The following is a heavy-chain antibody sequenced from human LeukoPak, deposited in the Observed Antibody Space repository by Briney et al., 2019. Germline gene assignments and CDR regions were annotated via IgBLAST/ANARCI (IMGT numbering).Heavy chain of an antibody. CDR2: ISSSSSYI. CDR3: AKGQLGLIDY. Sequence: GGSLRLSCAASGFTFSSYSMNWVRQAPGKGLEWVSFISSSSSYIYYADSVKGRFTISRDNSKNTLHLQMNSLRAEDTAVYYCAKGQLGLIDYWGQGTLVTVSS. D-gene: IGHD7-27*01. V-gene: IGHV3-21*04. J-gene: IGHJ4*02. CDR1: GFTFSSYS.